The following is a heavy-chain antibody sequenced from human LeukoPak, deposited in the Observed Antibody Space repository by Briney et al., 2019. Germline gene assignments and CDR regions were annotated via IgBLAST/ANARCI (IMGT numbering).Heavy chain of an antibody. CDR2: IIPIFGTA. Sequence: GSSVKVSCKASGGTFSSYAISWVRQAPGQGLEWMGGIIPIFGTANYAQKFQSRVTITADESTSTAYMELSSLRSEDTAVYYCARESGPGGAFDIWGQGTMVTVSS. CDR1: GGTFSSYA. J-gene: IGHJ3*02. V-gene: IGHV1-69*01. D-gene: IGHD3-10*01. CDR3: ARESGPGGAFDI.